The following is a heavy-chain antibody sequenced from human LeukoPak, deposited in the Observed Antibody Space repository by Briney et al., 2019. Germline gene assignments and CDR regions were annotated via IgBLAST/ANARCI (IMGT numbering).Heavy chain of an antibody. CDR2: IYYSGST. CDR3: ARDYDFWSGSNYYGMDV. Sequence: SETLSLTCTVSGGSISSYYWSWIRQPPGKGLEWIGYIYYSGSTNYNPSLKSRVTMSVDTSKNQFSLKLSSVTAADTAVYYCARDYDFWSGSNYYGMDVWGQGTTVTVSS. CDR1: GGSISSYY. D-gene: IGHD3-3*01. V-gene: IGHV4-59*12. J-gene: IGHJ6*02.